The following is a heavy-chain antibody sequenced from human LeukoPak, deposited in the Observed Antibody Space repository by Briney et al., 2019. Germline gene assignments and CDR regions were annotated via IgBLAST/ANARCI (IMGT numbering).Heavy chain of an antibody. CDR2: VSGSAGRT. D-gene: IGHD3-22*01. CDR3: AKDAYRYYDSSDYYRPYYFDY. V-gene: IGHV3-23*01. CDR1: GFTFTSYP. J-gene: IGHJ4*02. Sequence: PGGSLRLSCSASGFTFTSYPMTWVRQAPGKGLEWVSSVSGSAGRTYYAGSVKGRFTISRDNSKNTLYLQMNSLRAGDTAVYYCAKDAYRYYDSSDYYRPYYFDYWGQGTRVTVSS.